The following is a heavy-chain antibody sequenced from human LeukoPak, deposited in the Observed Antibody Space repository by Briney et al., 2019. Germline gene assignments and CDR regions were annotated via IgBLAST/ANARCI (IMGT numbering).Heavy chain of an antibody. D-gene: IGHD6-13*01. CDR2: INPSGGST. J-gene: IGHJ1*01. Sequence: ASVKVSSKASGYTFTSYYMHWVRQAPGQGLEWMGIINPSGGSTSYAQKFQGRVIMTRDTSTSTVYMELSSLRSEDTAVYYCARGRSTTAPAGGYFQPWGQGTLVTVSS. CDR1: GYTFTSYY. V-gene: IGHV1-46*01. CDR3: ARGRSTTAPAGGYFQP.